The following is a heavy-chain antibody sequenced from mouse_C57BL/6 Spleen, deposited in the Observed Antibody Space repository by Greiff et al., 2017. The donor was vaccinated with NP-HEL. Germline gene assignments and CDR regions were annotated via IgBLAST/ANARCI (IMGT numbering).Heavy chain of an antibody. D-gene: IGHD1-1*01. CDR1: GYTFTTYH. V-gene: IGHV1-47*01. CDR3: SRPHYYDSSYDYAMDY. Sequence: VQLQQSGAELVKPGASVKMSCEASGYTFTTYHIEWMKQTHGKSLEWIGHFHPNNDDTKYNEKFKVKATLTVEKSSSTVYFELSRLTSDDSAVYYWSRPHYYDSSYDYAMDYWGQGTSVTVAS. J-gene: IGHJ4*01. CDR2: FHPNNDDT.